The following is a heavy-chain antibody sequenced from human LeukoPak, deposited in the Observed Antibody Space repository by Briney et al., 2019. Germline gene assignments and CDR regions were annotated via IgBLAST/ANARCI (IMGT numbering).Heavy chain of an antibody. D-gene: IGHD5-12*01. CDR1: GFTVSSNY. Sequence: PGGSLRLSCAASGFTVSSNYMSWVRQAPGKGLEWVSVIYSGGSTYYADSVKGRFTISRDNSKNTLYLQMNSLRAEDTAVYYCARVNSGYSITMYYFDYWGQGTLVTVSS. CDR3: ARVNSGYSITMYYFDY. J-gene: IGHJ4*02. CDR2: IYSGGST. V-gene: IGHV3-53*01.